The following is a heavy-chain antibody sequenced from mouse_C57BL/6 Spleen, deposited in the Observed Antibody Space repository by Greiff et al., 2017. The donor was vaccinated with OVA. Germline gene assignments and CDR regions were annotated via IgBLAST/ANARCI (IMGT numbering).Heavy chain of an antibody. J-gene: IGHJ4*01. Sequence: QVQLQQPGAELVKPGASVKMSCKASGYTFTSYWITWVKQRPGQGLEWIGDIYPGSGSTNYNEKFKSKATLTVDTSSSTAYMQLSSLTSEDSAVYYCARVPTVVGAMDDWGQGTSVTVSS. D-gene: IGHD1-1*01. CDR3: ARVPTVVGAMDD. CDR2: IYPGSGST. CDR1: GYTFTSYW. V-gene: IGHV1-55*01.